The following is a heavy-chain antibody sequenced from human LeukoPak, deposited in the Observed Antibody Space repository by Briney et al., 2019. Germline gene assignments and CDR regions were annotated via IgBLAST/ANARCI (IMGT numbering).Heavy chain of an antibody. J-gene: IGHJ5*02. Sequence: SETLSLTCSVSGGSISSGSYYWSWIRQPAGKGLEWIGRIYSSGSTNYNPSLKSRVTISVDTSKNQFSLKLSSVTAADTAVYYCARHGYSSPLVAAGFDPWGQGTLVTVSS. CDR3: ARHGYSSPLVAAGFDP. CDR2: IYSSGST. CDR1: GGSISSGSYY. V-gene: IGHV4-61*02. D-gene: IGHD6-13*01.